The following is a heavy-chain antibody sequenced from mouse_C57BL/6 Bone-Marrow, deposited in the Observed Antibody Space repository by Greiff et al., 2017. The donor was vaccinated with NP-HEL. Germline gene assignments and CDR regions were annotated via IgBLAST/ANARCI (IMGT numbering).Heavy chain of an antibody. J-gene: IGHJ4*01. V-gene: IGHV14-4*01. CDR1: GFNIKDDY. CDR3: TTDYGLTGAMDY. CDR2: IDPENGDT. Sequence: EVKLQQSGAELVRPGASVKLSCTASGFNIKDDYMHWVKQRPEQGLEWIGWIDPENGDTEYASKFQGKATITADTSSNTAYLQLSSLTSEDTAVYYCTTDYGLTGAMDYWGQGTSVTVSS. D-gene: IGHD1-1*02.